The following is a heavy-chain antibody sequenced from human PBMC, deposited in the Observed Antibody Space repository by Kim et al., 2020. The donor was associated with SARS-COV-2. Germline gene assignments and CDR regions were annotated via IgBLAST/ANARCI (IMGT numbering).Heavy chain of an antibody. CDR2: IYPGDSDT. J-gene: IGHJ4*02. CDR1: GYSFTSYW. Sequence: GESLKISCKGSGYSFTSYWIGWVRQMPGKGLEWMGIIYPGDSDTRYSPSFQGQVTISADKSISTAYLQWSSLKASDTAMYYCARHQYYYDSDPYYFDYWGQGTLVTVSS. CDR3: ARHQYYYDSDPYYFDY. V-gene: IGHV5-51*01. D-gene: IGHD3-22*01.